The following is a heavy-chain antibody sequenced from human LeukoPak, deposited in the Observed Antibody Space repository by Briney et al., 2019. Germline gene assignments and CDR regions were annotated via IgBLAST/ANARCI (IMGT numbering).Heavy chain of an antibody. D-gene: IGHD2-21*01. CDR1: GFTFSGDE. V-gene: IGHV3-15*05. CDR2: IRSKTDGGTA. Sequence: GGSLRLSCAASGFTFSGDEMNWVRQGPGPGLEWVGRIRSKTDGGTADYAAPVKGRFTISRDDSKNTLYLQMNSLKNEDIAVYYCTTAVMHWGRGTVVTVSS. J-gene: IGHJ4*02. CDR3: TTAVMH.